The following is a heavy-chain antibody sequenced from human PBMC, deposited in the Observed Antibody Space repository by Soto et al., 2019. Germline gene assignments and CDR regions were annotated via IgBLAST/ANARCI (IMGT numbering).Heavy chain of an antibody. J-gene: IGHJ3*02. CDR1: DGSVTRGGSF. D-gene: IGHD2-21*01. V-gene: IGHV4-31*02. Sequence: SETLSLTCSVSDGSVTRGGSFWTWIRQHPGKGLEWIGYIQPSGNTNYNPSLRGRISISLDTSKSQFSLNFNSVTAADTAVYYCAREKYCGGPNCYQPGPYDIWGPGTMVTVSS. CDR3: AREKYCGGPNCYQPGPYDI. CDR2: IQPSGNT.